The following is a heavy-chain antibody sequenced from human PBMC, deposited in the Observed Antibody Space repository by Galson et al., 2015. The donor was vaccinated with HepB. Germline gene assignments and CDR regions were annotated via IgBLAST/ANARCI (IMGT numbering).Heavy chain of an antibody. CDR2: ISGSGGST. CDR3: ANPSSSWNYGMDA. V-gene: IGHV3-23*01. D-gene: IGHD6-13*01. J-gene: IGHJ6*02. Sequence: SLRLSCAASGFTFSSYAMSWVRQAPGKGLEWVSAISGSGGSTYYADSVKGRFTISRDNSKNTLYLQMNSLRAEDTAVYYCANPSSSWNYGMDAWGQGTTVTVSS. CDR1: GFTFSSYA.